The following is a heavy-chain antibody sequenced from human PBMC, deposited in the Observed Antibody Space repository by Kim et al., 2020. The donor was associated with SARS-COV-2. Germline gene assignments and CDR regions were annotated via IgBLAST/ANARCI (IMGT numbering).Heavy chain of an antibody. CDR3: ARTLWDDTSPPYWFDP. V-gene: IGHV3-33*05. Sequence: GGSLRLSCAASGFTFSSYGMHWVRQAPGKGLEWVAVISYDGSNKYYADSVKGRFTISRDNSKNTLYLQMNSLRAEDTAVYYCARTLWDDTSPPYWFDPWGQGTLVTVSS. D-gene: IGHD2-2*01. J-gene: IGHJ5*02. CDR1: GFTFSSYG. CDR2: ISYDGSNK.